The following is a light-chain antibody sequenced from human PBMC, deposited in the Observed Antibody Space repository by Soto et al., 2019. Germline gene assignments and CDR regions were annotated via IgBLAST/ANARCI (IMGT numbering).Light chain of an antibody. V-gene: IGLV3-21*04. Sequence: SYELTQPPSVSVAPGKTARITCGGNNIGSKSVHWYQQKPGQAPVLVIYYDSDRPSGIPERFSGSNSANTATLTISRVEAGDEADYYCQVWDSSSDHPVFGGGTKLTV. J-gene: IGLJ3*02. CDR2: YDS. CDR3: QVWDSSSDHPV. CDR1: NIGSKS.